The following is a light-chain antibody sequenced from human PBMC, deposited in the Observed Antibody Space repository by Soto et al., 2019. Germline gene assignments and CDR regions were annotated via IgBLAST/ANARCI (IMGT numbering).Light chain of an antibody. J-gene: IGLJ2*01. CDR3: SSYAASNNLGV. V-gene: IGLV2-8*01. Sequence: QSALTQPPSASGSPGQSVTISCIGTSSDVGGCNYFSWYQQHPGKTPKLMIYEVSKQPSGVPDRFSGSKSGNTASLTVSGLQAEDEADYYCSSYAASNNLGVFGGGTKLTVL. CDR1: SSDVGGCNY. CDR2: EVS.